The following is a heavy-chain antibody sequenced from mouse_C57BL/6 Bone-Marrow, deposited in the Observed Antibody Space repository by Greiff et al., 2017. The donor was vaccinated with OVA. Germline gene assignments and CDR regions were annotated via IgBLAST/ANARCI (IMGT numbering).Heavy chain of an antibody. V-gene: IGHV1-78*01. J-gene: IGHJ3*01. CDR3: ARLFYYDYGEWFAY. CDR1: GYTFTDHT. Sequence: QVQLQQSDAELVKPGASVKISCKVSGYTFTDHTIHWMKQRPEQGLEWIGYIYPRDGSTKYKEKFKGKATLTADKSSSTAYMQLNSLTSEDSAVYCGARLFYYDYGEWFAYWGQGTLVTVSA. CDR2: IYPRDGST. D-gene: IGHD2-4*01.